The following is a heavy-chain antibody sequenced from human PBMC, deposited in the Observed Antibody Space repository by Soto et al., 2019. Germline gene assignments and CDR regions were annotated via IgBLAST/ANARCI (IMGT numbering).Heavy chain of an antibody. CDR3: ARRTAVAGYYFDY. J-gene: IGHJ4*02. Sequence: QLQLQESGPELVKPSETLSLTCTVSGGSISSSSYYWGWIRQPPGKGLEWIGSIYYSGSTYYNPSLKSRVTISVDTSKNQFSLKLSSVTAADTAVYYCARRTAVAGYYFDYWGQGTLVTVSS. CDR2: IYYSGST. D-gene: IGHD6-19*01. V-gene: IGHV4-39*01. CDR1: GGSISSSSYY.